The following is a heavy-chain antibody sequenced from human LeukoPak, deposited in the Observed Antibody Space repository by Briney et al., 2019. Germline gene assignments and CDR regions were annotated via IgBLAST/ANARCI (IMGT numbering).Heavy chain of an antibody. CDR1: GDSISSYY. V-gene: IGHV4-59*01. Sequence: SETLSLTCTVSGDSISSYYWSWIRQPPGKGLEWIGYIYNSGSTYYNPSLKSRVTISVDTSKNQFSLRLSSVTAADAAVYYCVRDRELNYWGQGTLVTVSS. CDR3: VRDRELNY. J-gene: IGHJ4*02. CDR2: IYNSGST. D-gene: IGHD1-26*01.